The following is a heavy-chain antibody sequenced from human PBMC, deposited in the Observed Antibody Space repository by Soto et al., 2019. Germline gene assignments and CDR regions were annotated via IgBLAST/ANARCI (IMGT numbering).Heavy chain of an antibody. Sequence: QVQLVQSGAEVKKPGSSVKVSCKASGGTFSSYAISWVRQAPGQGLEWMGGIIPIFGTANYAQKFQGRVTITADESTSTAYMELSSLRSEDTAVYYRARDYVWGSYRHGWFDPWGQGTLVTVSS. CDR2: IIPIFGTA. V-gene: IGHV1-69*12. J-gene: IGHJ5*02. CDR3: ARDYVWGSYRHGWFDP. D-gene: IGHD3-16*02. CDR1: GGTFSSYA.